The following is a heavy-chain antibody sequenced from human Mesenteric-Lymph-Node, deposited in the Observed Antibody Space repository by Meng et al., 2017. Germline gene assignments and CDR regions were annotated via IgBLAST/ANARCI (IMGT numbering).Heavy chain of an antibody. Sequence: GESLKIPCAASGFTFSSLWMSWVRQAPGKGLEWVATIKEDGSETYYVDSMKGRFIISRDNAKNSLYLQINSLSAEDTAVYYCAGGGTRLCDYWGQGTPVTVSS. V-gene: IGHV3-7*01. CDR3: AGGGTRLCDY. D-gene: IGHD2-21*01. J-gene: IGHJ4*02. CDR1: GFTFSSLW. CDR2: IKEDGSET.